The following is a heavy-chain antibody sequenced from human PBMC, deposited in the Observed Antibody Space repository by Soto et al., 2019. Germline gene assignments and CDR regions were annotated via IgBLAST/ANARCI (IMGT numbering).Heavy chain of an antibody. D-gene: IGHD6-6*01. Sequence: SETLSLTCTVSGGSISSYYWSWIRQPPGKGLEWIGCIYYSGSTNYNPSLKSRVTISVDTSKNQFSLKLSSVTAADTAVYYCARDRVAASSYYYYGMDVWGQGTTVTVSS. CDR1: GGSISSYY. CDR3: ARDRVAASSYYYYGMDV. CDR2: IYYSGST. J-gene: IGHJ6*02. V-gene: IGHV4-59*01.